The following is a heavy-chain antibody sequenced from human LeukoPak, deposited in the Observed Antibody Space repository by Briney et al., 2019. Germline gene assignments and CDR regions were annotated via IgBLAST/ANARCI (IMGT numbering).Heavy chain of an antibody. V-gene: IGHV3-7*04. D-gene: IGHD3-10*01. Sequence: GGSLKLSCAASGFPFSSSWMTWVRQAPGKGLEWVASINQDGSEIHYVDSVKGRFTISRDNAKNSLYLQMNSLTAEDTAVHYCVRAHHPGGWFDPWGQGTLVTVSS. CDR1: GFPFSSSW. J-gene: IGHJ5*02. CDR2: INQDGSEI. CDR3: VRAHHPGGWFDP.